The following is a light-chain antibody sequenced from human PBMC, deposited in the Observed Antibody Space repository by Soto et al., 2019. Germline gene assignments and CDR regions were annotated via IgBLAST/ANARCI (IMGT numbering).Light chain of an antibody. V-gene: IGKV3-15*01. CDR2: GAS. CDR3: QQYNNWTPYT. J-gene: IGKJ2*01. Sequence: EIVMTQSPATLSVSPGERATLSCRASQSVSSNLAWYQQKPGQAPRLLIYGASTRATGIPARFSGSGSGTEFTLTISILQSEDFAVYYCQQYNNWTPYTFGQGTKLEIK. CDR1: QSVSSN.